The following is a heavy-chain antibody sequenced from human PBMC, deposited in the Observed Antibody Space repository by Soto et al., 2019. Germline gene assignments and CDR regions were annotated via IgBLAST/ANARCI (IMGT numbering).Heavy chain of an antibody. J-gene: IGHJ4*02. CDR1: GFTVSSNY. Sequence: EVQLVESGGGLIQPGGSLRLSCAASGFTVSSNYMSWVRQAPGKGLEWVSVIYSGGSTYYADSVKGRFTISRDNSKNTLYLQMNSLRAEDTAVYYCARDQGGIAVAGIFDYWGQGTLVTVSS. V-gene: IGHV3-53*01. D-gene: IGHD6-19*01. CDR2: IYSGGST. CDR3: ARDQGGIAVAGIFDY.